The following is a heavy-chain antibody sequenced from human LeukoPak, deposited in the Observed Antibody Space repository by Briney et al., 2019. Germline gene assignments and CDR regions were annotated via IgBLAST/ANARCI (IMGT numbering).Heavy chain of an antibody. CDR3: ARGYPDPSPFDY. V-gene: IGHV1-46*01. J-gene: IGHJ4*02. CDR1: GYTFTSNY. CDR2: IYPRDGST. D-gene: IGHD1-14*01. Sequence: ASVKVSCKASGYTFTSNYIHWVRQAPGQGLEWMGMIYPRDGSTSYAQKFQGRVTITRDTSASTAYMELSSLRSEDTAVYYCARGYPDPSPFDYWGQGTLVTVSS.